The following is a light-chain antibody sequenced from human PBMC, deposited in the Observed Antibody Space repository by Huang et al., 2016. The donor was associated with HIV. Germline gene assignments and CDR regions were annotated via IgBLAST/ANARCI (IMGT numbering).Light chain of an antibody. J-gene: IGKJ1*01. CDR1: EGISSY. CDR2: AAS. V-gene: IGKV1-9*01. CDR3: QQLNDYPWT. Sequence: IQLTQSPSSLSASVGDRVTITCRVSEGISSYLAWYQQKSGKAPKFLIYAASTLQSGVPSRFSGSGSGTDFTLTISSLQPEDFATYYCQQLNDYPWTFGQGTKVEIK.